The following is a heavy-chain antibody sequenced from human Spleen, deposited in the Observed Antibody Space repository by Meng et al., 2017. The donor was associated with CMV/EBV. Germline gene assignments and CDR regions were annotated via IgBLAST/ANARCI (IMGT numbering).Heavy chain of an antibody. D-gene: IGHD1-26*01. CDR3: ARDPSGAYLDY. Sequence: SCKASGGTFRSYAISWVRQAPGQGLEWMGGISTYNGNTEYLQKFQDRVTLTTDSSADTVYMELRGLTSDDTAVYYCARDPSGAYLDYWGQGTLVTVSS. CDR1: GGTFRSYA. CDR2: ISTYNGNT. V-gene: IGHV1-18*01. J-gene: IGHJ4*02.